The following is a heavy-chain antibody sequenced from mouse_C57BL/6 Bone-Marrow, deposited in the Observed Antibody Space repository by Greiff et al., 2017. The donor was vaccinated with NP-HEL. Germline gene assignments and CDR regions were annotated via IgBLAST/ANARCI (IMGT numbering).Heavy chain of an antibody. CDR2: IWSGGST. CDR3: ASQSSGTNYAMDY. Sequence: VMLVESGPGLVQPSQSLSITCTVSGFSLTSYGVHWVRQSPGKGLEWLGVIWSGGSTDYNAAFISRLSISKDNSKSQVFFKMNSLQADDTAIYDCASQSSGTNYAMDYWGQGTSVTVSS. D-gene: IGHD4-1*01. V-gene: IGHV2-2*01. J-gene: IGHJ4*01. CDR1: GFSLTSYG.